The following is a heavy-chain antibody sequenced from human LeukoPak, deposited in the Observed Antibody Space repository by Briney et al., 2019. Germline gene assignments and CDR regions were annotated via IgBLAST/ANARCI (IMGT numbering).Heavy chain of an antibody. J-gene: IGHJ4*02. V-gene: IGHV1-69*13. D-gene: IGHD6-13*01. CDR1: GGTFSNYA. Sequence: SVKVSFKASGGTFSNYAISWVRQAPGQGPEGMGGIIPIFGTANYAQKFQGRVTITADESTSTAYMELSSLRSEDTAVYYCARTRWYGPSYSFDYWGQGTLVTVSS. CDR2: IIPIFGTA. CDR3: ARTRWYGPSYSFDY.